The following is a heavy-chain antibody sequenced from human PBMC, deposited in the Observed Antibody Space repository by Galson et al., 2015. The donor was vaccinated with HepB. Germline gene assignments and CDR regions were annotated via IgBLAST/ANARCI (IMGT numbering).Heavy chain of an antibody. CDR1: GFTLSSYS. D-gene: IGHD6-6*01. CDR2: ISSSSSYI. Sequence: SLRLSCAASGFTLSSYSMNWVRQAPGEGLEWVSSISSSSSYIYYADSVKGRFTISRDNAKNSLYLQMNSLRAEDTAVYYCARDKSVGAARRSYYYGMDVWGQGTTVTVSS. V-gene: IGHV3-21*01. CDR3: ARDKSVGAARRSYYYGMDV. J-gene: IGHJ6*02.